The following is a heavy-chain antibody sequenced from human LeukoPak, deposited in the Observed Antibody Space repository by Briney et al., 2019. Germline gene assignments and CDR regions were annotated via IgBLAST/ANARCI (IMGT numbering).Heavy chain of an antibody. CDR2: IYYSGRT. CDR3: ARRKYYTIEN. CDR1: GDSISGSGYY. J-gene: IGHJ4*02. Sequence: SETLSLTCTVSGDSISGSGYYWGWIRQPPGKGLEWIASIYYSGRTYYNPSLKSRITISVDSSKNQFSLRLSSVTAADTAVYYCARRKYYTIENWDQGTLVTVSS. D-gene: IGHD3-10*01. V-gene: IGHV4-39*01.